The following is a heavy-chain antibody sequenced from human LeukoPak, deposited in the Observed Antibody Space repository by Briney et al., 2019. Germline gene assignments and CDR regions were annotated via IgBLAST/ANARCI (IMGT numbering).Heavy chain of an antibody. J-gene: IGHJ3*02. CDR2: IYYSGST. V-gene: IGHV4-59*01. CDR3: ARDVDYDFWSGDAFDI. D-gene: IGHD3-3*01. CDR1: GGSISSYY. Sequence: SETLSLTCTVSGGSISSYYWSWIRQPPRKGLEWFGYIYYSGSTNYNPSLKSRVTISVDTSKNQFSLKLSSVTAADTAVYYCARDVDYDFWSGDAFDIWGQGTMVTVSS.